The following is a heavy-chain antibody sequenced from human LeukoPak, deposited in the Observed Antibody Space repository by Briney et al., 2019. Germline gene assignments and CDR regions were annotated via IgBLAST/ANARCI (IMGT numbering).Heavy chain of an antibody. V-gene: IGHV4-59*01. Sequence: SETLSLTCTVSGGSISSYYWSWIRQPPGKGLEWIGYIYYSGSTNYNPSLKSRVTISVDTSKNQFSLKLSSVTAADTAVYYCARDDGSSGPGFDYWGQGTLVTVSS. CDR1: GGSISSYY. J-gene: IGHJ4*02. CDR2: IYYSGST. CDR3: ARDDGSSGPGFDY. D-gene: IGHD3-22*01.